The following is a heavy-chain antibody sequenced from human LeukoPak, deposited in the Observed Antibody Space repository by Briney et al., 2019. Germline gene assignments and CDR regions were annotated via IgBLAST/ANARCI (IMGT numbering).Heavy chain of an antibody. CDR2: IYHSGST. D-gene: IGHD6-13*01. V-gene: IGHV4-38-2*01. Sequence: SETLSLTCAVSGYSISSGYGWGWIRQPPGKGLEWIGSIYHSGSTYYNPSLKSRVTISVDTSKNQFSLKLSSVTAADTAVYYCARQDGFVAAAGTAPLVDYWGQGTLVTVSS. J-gene: IGHJ4*02. CDR1: GYSISSGYG. CDR3: ARQDGFVAAAGTAPLVDY.